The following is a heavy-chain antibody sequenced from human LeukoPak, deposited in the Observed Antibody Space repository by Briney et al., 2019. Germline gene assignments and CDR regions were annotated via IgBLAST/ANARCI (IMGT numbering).Heavy chain of an antibody. CDR3: AKSATTRKGPYYFDY. CDR1: GFTFSSYG. Sequence: GGSLRLSCAASGFTFSSYGMSWVRQAPGKGLEWVSAISGSGGSTYYADSVKGRFTISRDNSKNTLYLQMHSLRAEDTAVYYCAKSATTRKGPYYFDYWGQGTLVTVSS. V-gene: IGHV3-23*01. J-gene: IGHJ4*02. D-gene: IGHD5-12*01. CDR2: ISGSGGST.